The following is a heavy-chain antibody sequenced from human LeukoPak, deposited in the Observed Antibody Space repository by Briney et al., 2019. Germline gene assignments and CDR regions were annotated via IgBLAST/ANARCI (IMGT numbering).Heavy chain of an antibody. J-gene: IGHJ4*02. CDR1: GASISTGGFY. D-gene: IGHD3-22*01. V-gene: IGHV4-31*03. CDR3: ARASTSNYYYSY. Sequence: SQTLSLTCTVSGASISTGGFYWSWILQHPGKGPEWIGNIYSSGSTSYNPSLMSRLSISVDTSKSQFSLELTSVTAADTAVYYCARASTSNYYYSYWGQGTLVTVSS. CDR2: IYSSGST.